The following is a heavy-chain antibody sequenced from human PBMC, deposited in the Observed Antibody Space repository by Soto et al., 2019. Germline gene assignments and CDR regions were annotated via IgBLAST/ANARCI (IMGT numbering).Heavy chain of an antibody. CDR1: GSTFSGYG. D-gene: IGHD1-26*01. CDR2: FGGSGGKT. CDR3: ARATGSRRGFDY. V-gene: IGHV3-23*01. J-gene: IGHJ4*02. Sequence: EVQLLESGGGLVQPGGSLSPPFPTSGSTFSGYGWGWVRRPPGKGLEWVPAFGGSGGKTYYADSVKGRFTISRDNPKNTLFLQMNSLRAEDTALYYCARATGSRRGFDYWGQGTLVTVSS.